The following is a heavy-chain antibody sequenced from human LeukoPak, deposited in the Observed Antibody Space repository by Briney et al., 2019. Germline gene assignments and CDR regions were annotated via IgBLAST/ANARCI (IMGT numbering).Heavy chain of an antibody. Sequence: ASVKVSCKASGGTFSSYAISWVRQAPGQGLEWMGRIIPILGIANYAQKFQGRVTITADKSTSTAYMELSSLRSEDTAVYYCARVSPYYGSGSYYNKGYYYGMDVWGQGTTVTVSS. J-gene: IGHJ6*02. V-gene: IGHV1-69*04. CDR3: ARVSPYYGSGSYYNKGYYYGMDV. CDR2: IIPILGIA. D-gene: IGHD3-10*01. CDR1: GGTFSSYA.